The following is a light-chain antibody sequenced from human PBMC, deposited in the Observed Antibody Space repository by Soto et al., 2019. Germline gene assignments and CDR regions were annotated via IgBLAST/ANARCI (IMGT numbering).Light chain of an antibody. Sequence: EIVFTQSPATLSFSAGERATLSCRASQSVSNYLAWYQQKPGQAPRLLIYDASNRATGIPAKFSGSASGTDFTLTISSLEPEDFAVYYCQQRAYWPQTFGQGTKVDIK. CDR3: QQRAYWPQT. CDR2: DAS. V-gene: IGKV3-11*01. J-gene: IGKJ1*01. CDR1: QSVSNY.